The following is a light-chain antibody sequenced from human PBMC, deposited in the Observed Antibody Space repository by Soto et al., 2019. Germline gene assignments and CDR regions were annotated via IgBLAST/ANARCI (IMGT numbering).Light chain of an antibody. Sequence: EIVMTQSPVTLSVSPGERATLSCRASQSVSSSYLAWYQQKPGQAPRLLIYGASSTATGIPDRFSGSGSGRDFTLTISRLEPEDFAVYYCQQYGSSPRTFGQGTKVDI. CDR1: QSVSSSY. V-gene: IGKV3-20*01. J-gene: IGKJ1*01. CDR2: GAS. CDR3: QQYGSSPRT.